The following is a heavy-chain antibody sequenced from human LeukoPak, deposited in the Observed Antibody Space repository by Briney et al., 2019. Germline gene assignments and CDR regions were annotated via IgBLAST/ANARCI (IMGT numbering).Heavy chain of an antibody. CDR3: ARDFVGATQYYFDY. V-gene: IGHV3-9*01. CDR2: ISWNSGSM. D-gene: IGHD1-26*01. Sequence: GGSLRLSCAASGFTFDDYAMHWVRQAPGKGLEWVSGISWNSGSMDYADSVKGRFTISRDNAKNSLYLQMNSLRTEDTAVYYCARDFVGATQYYFDYWGQGTLVTVSS. CDR1: GFTFDDYA. J-gene: IGHJ4*02.